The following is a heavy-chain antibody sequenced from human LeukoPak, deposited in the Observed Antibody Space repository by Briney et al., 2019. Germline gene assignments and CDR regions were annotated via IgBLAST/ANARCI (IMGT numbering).Heavy chain of an antibody. CDR3: AKDVTSNEYKYGDYVS. CDR2: ISGSGGRT. CDR1: GFTFSSYS. D-gene: IGHD5-24*01. Sequence: GGSLRLSCAASGFTFSSYSMNWVRQAPGKGLEWVSAISGSGGRTYYANSAKGRFTISRDNSKNTLYLQMNGLRAEDTAVYYRAKDVTSNEYKYGDYVSWGQGTLVTVSS. V-gene: IGHV3-23*01. J-gene: IGHJ4*02.